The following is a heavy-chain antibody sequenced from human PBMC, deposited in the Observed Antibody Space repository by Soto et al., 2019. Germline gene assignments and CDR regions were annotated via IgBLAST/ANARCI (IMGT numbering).Heavy chain of an antibody. D-gene: IGHD1-26*01. CDR2: ITPFNGDV. CDR3: ASGGAGSGPFTWELPDH. CDR1: GNTFTYRY. Sequence: QMQLVQSGAEVKKTGSSVTVSCKALGNTFTYRYLHWVRQAPGQALEWMGWITPFNGDVHYAQKFQERVTITRDRSINTAYMRMSSLRSEDTAMYYCASGGAGSGPFTWELPDHWGQGTLFTFSS. J-gene: IGHJ4*02. V-gene: IGHV1-45*02.